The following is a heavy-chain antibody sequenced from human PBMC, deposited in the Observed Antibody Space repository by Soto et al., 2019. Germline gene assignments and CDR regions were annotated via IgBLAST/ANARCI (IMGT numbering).Heavy chain of an antibody. V-gene: IGHV1-69*12. D-gene: IGHD3-22*01. Sequence: QVQLVQSGAEVKKPGSSVKVSCKASGGTFSTYTMSWVRQAPGQGLEWMGGIIPMFGTTTYAENFQGRVTITADESTSTAYMELTSLRSEDTAVYYCTRDLYYFESSAYYGHNWFDPWGQGTRVTVSS. CDR3: TRDLYYFESSAYYGHNWFDP. J-gene: IGHJ5*02. CDR2: IIPMFGTT. CDR1: GGTFSTYT.